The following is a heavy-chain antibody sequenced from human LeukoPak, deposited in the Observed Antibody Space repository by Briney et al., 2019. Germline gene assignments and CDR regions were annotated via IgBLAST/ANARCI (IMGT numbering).Heavy chain of an antibody. J-gene: IGHJ4*02. CDR3: AKGARGVTAVDY. CDR1: GFTFSSYG. Sequence: GRSLRLSCAASGFTFSSYGMHWVRQAPGKGLEWVAVISYDGSNKYYADSVKGRFTISRDNSKNTPYLQMNSLRAEDTAVYYCAKGARGVTAVDYWGQGTLVTVSS. V-gene: IGHV3-30*18. D-gene: IGHD2-21*02. CDR2: ISYDGSNK.